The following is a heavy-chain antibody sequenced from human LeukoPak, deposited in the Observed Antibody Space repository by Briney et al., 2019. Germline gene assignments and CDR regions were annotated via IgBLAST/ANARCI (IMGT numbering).Heavy chain of an antibody. Sequence: ASVKVSCKASGYTFTSYGISWVRQAPGQGLEWMGWISAYNGNTNYAQKLQGRVTMTTDTSTSTAYMELRSLRPDDTAVYYCARGYSSGWYRNWFDPWGQGTLVTVSS. CDR1: GYTFTSYG. D-gene: IGHD6-19*01. CDR2: ISAYNGNT. V-gene: IGHV1-18*01. CDR3: ARGYSSGWYRNWFDP. J-gene: IGHJ5*02.